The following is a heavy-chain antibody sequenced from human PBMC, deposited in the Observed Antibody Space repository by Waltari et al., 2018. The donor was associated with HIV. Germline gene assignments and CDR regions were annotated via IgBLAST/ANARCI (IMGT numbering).Heavy chain of an antibody. CDR2: IKQDGSEK. V-gene: IGHV3-7*04. D-gene: IGHD3-10*01. Sequence: EVKLVESGGGLVQPGGSLRLPCAASGFTFRSYWMGWVRQAPGKGLGWVANIKQDGSEKYYVDSVNGRFTISRDNAENSLYLQMNSLRAEDTAVYYCARGGFYGSGSKVNWGQGTLVTVSS. J-gene: IGHJ4*02. CDR3: ARGGFYGSGSKVN. CDR1: GFTFRSYW.